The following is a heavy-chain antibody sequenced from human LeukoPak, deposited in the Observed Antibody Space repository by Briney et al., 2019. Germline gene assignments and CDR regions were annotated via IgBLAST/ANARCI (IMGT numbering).Heavy chain of an antibody. CDR3: VKDEYSGSLNYGRLDY. V-gene: IGHV3-23*01. D-gene: IGHD1-26*01. CDR1: GFTFSSYA. J-gene: IGHJ4*02. Sequence: PGGSLRLSCAASGFTFSSYAMNWVRQAPGKGLEWVSAISGSGGRTYQPDSVKGRFTISRDNSKNTLYLQMNSLRVEDTAVYHCVKDEYSGSLNYGRLDYWGQGTLVTVSS. CDR2: ISGSGGRT.